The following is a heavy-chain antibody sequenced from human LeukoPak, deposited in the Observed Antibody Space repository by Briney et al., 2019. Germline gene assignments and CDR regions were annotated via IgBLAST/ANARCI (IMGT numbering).Heavy chain of an antibody. J-gene: IGHJ4*02. CDR3: ARGGIQLWFLVDY. V-gene: IGHV1-2*02. Sequence: ASVKVSCKSSGYTFIDYYIHWVRQAPGQGLEWMGWINPNSGGTNYAQKFQGRVTMTRDTSISTAYMELSSPRSDDTAVYYCARGGIQLWFLVDYWGQGTLVTVSS. CDR1: GYTFIDYY. D-gene: IGHD5-18*01. CDR2: INPNSGGT.